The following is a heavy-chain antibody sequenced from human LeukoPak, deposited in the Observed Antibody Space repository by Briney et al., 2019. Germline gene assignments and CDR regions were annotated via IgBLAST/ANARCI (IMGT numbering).Heavy chain of an antibody. Sequence: ASVKVSCKTSRYTFTGYYMHRVRQAPGQGLEWMRWINPNSGGINYAQKFQGRVTMTRDTSISTAYMELSRLRSDDTAIYYCARRVFSGWGYSFDYWGQGTLVTVSS. CDR2: INPNSGGI. V-gene: IGHV1-2*02. D-gene: IGHD6-19*01. J-gene: IGHJ4*02. CDR1: RYTFTGYY. CDR3: ARRVFSGWGYSFDY.